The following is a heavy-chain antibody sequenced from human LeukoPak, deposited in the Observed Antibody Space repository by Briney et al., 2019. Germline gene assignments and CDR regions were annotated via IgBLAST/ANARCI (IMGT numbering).Heavy chain of an antibody. CDR2: IYYSGST. V-gene: IGHV4-39*07. J-gene: IGHJ4*02. D-gene: IGHD4/OR15-4a*01. CDR1: GGSISSSSYY. CDR3: ARRAGAYSHPYDY. Sequence: SSETLSLTCTVSGGSISSSSYYWGWIRQSPGKGLEWIGSIYYSGSTYYNPSLKSRVTISVDTSKNHFSLKLSSVTAEDTAVYYCARRAGAYSHPYDYWGQGTLVTVSS.